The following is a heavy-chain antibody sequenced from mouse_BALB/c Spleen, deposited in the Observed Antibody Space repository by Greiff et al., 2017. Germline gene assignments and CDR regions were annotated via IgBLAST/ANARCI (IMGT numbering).Heavy chain of an antibody. CDR1: GFTFSSYA. V-gene: IGHV5-6-5*01. CDR3: ARGYPYFDY. J-gene: IGHJ2*01. Sequence: EVKVVESGGGLVKPGGSLKLSCAASGFTFSSYAMSWVRQTPEKRLEWVASISSGGSTYYPDSVKGRFTISRDNARNILYLQMSSLRSEDTAMYYCARGYPYFDYWGQGTTLTVSS. CDR2: ISSGGST.